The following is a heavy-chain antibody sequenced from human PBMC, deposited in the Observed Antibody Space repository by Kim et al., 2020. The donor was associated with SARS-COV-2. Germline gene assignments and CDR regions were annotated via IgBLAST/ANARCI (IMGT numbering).Heavy chain of an antibody. CDR3: ASPGIAAAGSLFDY. CDR2: ISYDGSNK. J-gene: IGHJ4*02. CDR1: GFTFSSYG. V-gene: IGHV3-33*05. Sequence: GGSLRLSCAASGFTFSSYGMHWVRQAPGKGLEWVAVISYDGSNKYYADSVKGRFTISRDNPKNTLYLQMNSLRAEDTAVYYCASPGIAAAGSLFDYWGQGTLVTVSS. D-gene: IGHD6-13*01.